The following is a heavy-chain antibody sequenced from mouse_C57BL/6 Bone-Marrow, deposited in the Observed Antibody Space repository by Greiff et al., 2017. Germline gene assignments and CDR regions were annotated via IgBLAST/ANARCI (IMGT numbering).Heavy chain of an antibody. CDR2: IYPGSGST. Sequence: QVQLQQPGAELVKPGASVKMSCKASGYTFTSYWITWVKQRPGQGLEWIGDIYPGSGSTNYNEKFKSKGTLTVDTSSSTAYMQLSSLTSEDSAVYYCARDLITTVVDVGYWGQGTTLTVSS. J-gene: IGHJ2*01. CDR3: ARDLITTVVDVGY. CDR1: GYTFTSYW. V-gene: IGHV1-55*01. D-gene: IGHD1-1*01.